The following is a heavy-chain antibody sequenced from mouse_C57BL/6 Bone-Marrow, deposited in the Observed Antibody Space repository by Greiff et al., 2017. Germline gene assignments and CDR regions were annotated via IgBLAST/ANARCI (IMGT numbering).Heavy chain of an antibody. D-gene: IGHD2-4*01. V-gene: IGHV1-55*01. CDR1: GYTFTSYW. CDR2: IYPGSGST. CDR3: ARPLYCDYHYSMDY. Sequence: QVQLQQPGAELVKPGASVKMSCKASGYTFTSYWITWVKQRPGKGLEWIGDIYPGSGSTNYNEKFKSKATLTVDTSSSKAYMQLSSLTSEDSAIYYCARPLYCDYHYSMDYWGQGTSVTVSS. J-gene: IGHJ4*01.